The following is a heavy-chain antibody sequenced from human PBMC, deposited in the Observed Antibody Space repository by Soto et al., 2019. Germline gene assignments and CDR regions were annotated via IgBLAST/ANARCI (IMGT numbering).Heavy chain of an antibody. Sequence: GASVKVSCKASGYTFTSYGISWVRQAPGQGLEWMGWISAYNGNTNYAQKLQGRVTMTTDTSTSTAYMELRSLRSDDTAVYYCARDPETDSSGYYWHNWFDPWGQGTLVNVS. CDR3: ARDPETDSSGYYWHNWFDP. CDR1: GYTFTSYG. CDR2: ISAYNGNT. J-gene: IGHJ5*02. D-gene: IGHD3-22*01. V-gene: IGHV1-18*01.